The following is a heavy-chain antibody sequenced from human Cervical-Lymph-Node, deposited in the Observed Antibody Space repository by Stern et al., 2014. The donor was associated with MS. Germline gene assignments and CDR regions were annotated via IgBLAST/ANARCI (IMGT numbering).Heavy chain of an antibody. V-gene: IGHV3-7*04. CDR2: TSPYGSVR. CDR1: GFIFTDHW. CDR3: VGADY. J-gene: IGHJ4*02. Sequence: EVQLVESGGGLVQPGGSLRLSCAASGFIFTDHWVRWVRQAPGKGLECVASTSPYGSVRDYVDSVKGRFTISRDNAKNSLFLQMNSLRVEDTAVYYCVGADYWGQGTPVTVS.